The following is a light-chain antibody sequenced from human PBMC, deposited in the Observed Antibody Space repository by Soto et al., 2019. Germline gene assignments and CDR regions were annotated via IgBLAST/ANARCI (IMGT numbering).Light chain of an antibody. V-gene: IGLV2-8*01. J-gene: IGLJ1*01. Sequence: QSGLTQPPSASGSPGQSVTYSCTGTKNDVGFYDFVSWYQHHPGKAPRLIIYEVVQRPSGVPDRLSGSKSGNTASLTVSGLQAADEADYFCKSYAGSNTYVFXSGTKVTVL. CDR1: KNDVGFYDF. CDR2: EVV. CDR3: KSYAGSNTYV.